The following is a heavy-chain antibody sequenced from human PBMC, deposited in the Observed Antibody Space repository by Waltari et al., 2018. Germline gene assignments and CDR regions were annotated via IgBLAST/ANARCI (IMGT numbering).Heavy chain of an antibody. CDR3: AREGLGELLGY. CDR1: GFTFSSYW. J-gene: IGHJ4*02. V-gene: IGHV3-7*01. CDR2: IKQDGSEK. D-gene: IGHD1-26*01. Sequence: EVQLVESGGGLVQPGGSLRLSCAASGFTFSSYWMSWVRQAPGKGLEWVANIKQDGSEKYYGDSVKGRFTISRDNAKNSLYLQMNSLRAEDTAVYYCAREGLGELLGYWGQGTLVTVSS.